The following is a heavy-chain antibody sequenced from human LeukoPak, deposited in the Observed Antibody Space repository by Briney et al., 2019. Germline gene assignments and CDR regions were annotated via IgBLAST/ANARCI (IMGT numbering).Heavy chain of an antibody. Sequence: ASVKVSCKASGYTFTSYGISWVRQAPGQGLEWMGWISAYNGNTNYAQKLQGRVTMTTDTSTSTAYMELRSLGSDDTAVYYCARTYRSSVLLWFGEKGFDIWGQGTMVTVSS. V-gene: IGHV1-18*01. J-gene: IGHJ3*02. D-gene: IGHD3-10*01. CDR2: ISAYNGNT. CDR3: ARTYRSSVLLWFGEKGFDI. CDR1: GYTFTSYG.